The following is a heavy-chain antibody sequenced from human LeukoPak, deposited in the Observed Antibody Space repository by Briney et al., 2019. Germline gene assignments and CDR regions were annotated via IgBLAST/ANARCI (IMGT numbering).Heavy chain of an antibody. J-gene: IGHJ1*01. D-gene: IGHD3-3*01. CDR1: GYTFTSYG. Sequence: ASVKVSCKASGYTFTSYGISWVRQAPGQGLEWMGWISAYNGNTNYAQKLQGRVTMTTDTSTSTAYMELRSLRSDDTAVYYCARPSDKLRSLEWLPTTEYFQHWGQGTLVTVSS. V-gene: IGHV1-18*01. CDR3: ARPSDKLRSLEWLPTTEYFQH. CDR2: ISAYNGNT.